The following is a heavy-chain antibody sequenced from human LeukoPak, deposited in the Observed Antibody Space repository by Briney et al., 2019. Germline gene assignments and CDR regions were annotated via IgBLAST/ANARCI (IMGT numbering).Heavy chain of an antibody. Sequence: SETLSPTCTISTGSSTSYYWNWIRQPPGKGLEWIGYIHYSGSTNYNPSLRSRATVSLDMSKNQVSLKLSSVTAADTAVYYWARRVSGSYPDYFDYWDQGTLVTVSS. CDR3: ARRVSGSYPDYFDY. CDR1: TGSSTSYY. J-gene: IGHJ4*02. CDR2: IHYSGST. D-gene: IGHD1-26*01. V-gene: IGHV4-59*08.